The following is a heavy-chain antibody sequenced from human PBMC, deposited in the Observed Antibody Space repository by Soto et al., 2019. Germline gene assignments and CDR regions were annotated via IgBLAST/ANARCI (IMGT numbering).Heavy chain of an antibody. CDR2: INGDGSGT. V-gene: IGHV3-74*01. D-gene: IGHD3-10*01. CDR3: ARGIFGSGTANDY. CDR1: GFTFSGSW. J-gene: IGHJ4*02. Sequence: EVQLVESGGGLVQPGGFLRLPCAASGFTFSGSWMHWVRQAPGKGLVWVSRINGDGSGTSYADFVKGRFTISRDDAKNTLFLQMNGLRAEDTAVYYCARGIFGSGTANDYWGQGTLVTVSS.